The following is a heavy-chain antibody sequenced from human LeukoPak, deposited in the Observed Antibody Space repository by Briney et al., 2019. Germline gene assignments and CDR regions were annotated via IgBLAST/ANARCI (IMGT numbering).Heavy chain of an antibody. D-gene: IGHD6-19*01. CDR3: ARGRIAVAGKTFDY. CDR2: ISSSSTYI. Sequence: GGSLRLSCAPSGFTFSGYSLNWVRQAPGKGLEWVSSISSSSTYIYYADSVKGRFTISRDNAKNSVYLQMNSLRAEDTAVYYCARGRIAVAGKTFDYWGQGTLVTVSS. CDR1: GFTFSGYS. J-gene: IGHJ4*02. V-gene: IGHV3-21*01.